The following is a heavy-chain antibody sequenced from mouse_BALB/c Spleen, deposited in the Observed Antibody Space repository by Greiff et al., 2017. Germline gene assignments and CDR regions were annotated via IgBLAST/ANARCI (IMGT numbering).Heavy chain of an antibody. D-gene: IGHD1-1*01. J-gene: IGHJ2*01. Sequence: QVQLQQSGAELVRPGVSVKISCKGSGYTFTDYAMHWVKQSHAKSLEWIGVISTYYGDASYNQKFKGKATMTVDKSSSTAYMELARLTSEDSAIYYCARSGTTVHFDYLGQGTTLTVSS. V-gene: IGHV1S137*01. CDR2: ISTYYGDA. CDR1: GYTFTDYA. CDR3: ARSGTTVHFDY.